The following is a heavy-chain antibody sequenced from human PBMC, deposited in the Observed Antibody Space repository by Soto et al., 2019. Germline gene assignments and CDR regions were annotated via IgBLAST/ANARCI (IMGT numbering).Heavy chain of an antibody. CDR3: ARDSNYDFWSGKYFQH. V-gene: IGHV3-33*01. CDR1: GFTFSSYG. Sequence: GGSLRLSCAASGFTFSSYGMHWVRQAPGKGLEWVAVIWYDGSNKYYADSVKGRFTISRDNSKNTLYLQMNSLRAEYTAVYYCARDSNYDFWSGKYFQHWGQGTLVTVSS. D-gene: IGHD3-3*01. CDR2: IWYDGSNK. J-gene: IGHJ1*01.